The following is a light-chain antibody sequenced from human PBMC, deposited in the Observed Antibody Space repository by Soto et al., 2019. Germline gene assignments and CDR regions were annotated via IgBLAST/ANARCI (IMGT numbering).Light chain of an antibody. V-gene: IGKV3-15*01. J-gene: IGKJ1*01. CDR2: GAS. CDR3: HQYNTWHPTMA. CDR1: QSVSSD. Sequence: VVTQSPATLSVFPGETATLSCRASQSVSSDLAWYQQRPGQAHRLLIYGASTRATGIPARFRGSGAGTEFRFSLSSLQLEDVATSFCHQYNTWHPTMAFGRGTRVEIK.